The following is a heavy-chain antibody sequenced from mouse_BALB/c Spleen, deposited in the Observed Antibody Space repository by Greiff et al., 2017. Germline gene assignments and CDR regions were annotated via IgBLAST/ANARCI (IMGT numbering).Heavy chain of an antibody. CDR2: IWWDDDK. D-gene: IGHD1-2*01. CDR1: GFSLSTSGMG. V-gene: IGHV8-8*01. Sequence: QVTLKESGPGILQPSQTLSLTCSFSGFSLSTSGMGVGWIRQPSGKGLEWLAHIWWDDDKRYNPALKSRLTTSKDTSSNQVFLKIASVDTADTATYYCARMDHYYGPFAYWGQGTLVTVSA. CDR3: ARMDHYYGPFAY. J-gene: IGHJ3*01.